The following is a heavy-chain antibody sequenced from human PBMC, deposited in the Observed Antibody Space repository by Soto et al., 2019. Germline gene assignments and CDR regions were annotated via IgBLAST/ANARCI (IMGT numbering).Heavy chain of an antibody. Sequence: SETLSLTCAVSGYSISSGYYWGWIRQPPGKGLEWIGSLYHSGSTYYNPSLKSRVTISVDTSKNQFSLKLSSVTAADTAVYYCARARIITIFGVVESRRGWFDPWGQGTLVTVSS. CDR3: ARARIITIFGVVESRRGWFDP. CDR1: GYSISSGYY. CDR2: LYHSGST. J-gene: IGHJ5*02. V-gene: IGHV4-38-2*01. D-gene: IGHD3-3*01.